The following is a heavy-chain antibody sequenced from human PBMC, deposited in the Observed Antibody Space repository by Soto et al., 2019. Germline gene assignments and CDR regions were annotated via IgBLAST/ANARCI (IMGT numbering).Heavy chain of an antibody. D-gene: IGHD6-19*01. Sequence: QVQLVQSGADVKKPGASVKVSCKASGYNFTSYGISWVRQAPGQGLEWMGWISPHNDRTKYARRFHYRVTMTTATPTWTVYMELGSPRSDDTAVYYCARDLYYSSGRYFDHDAFDIWGQGTVVTVSS. CDR2: ISPHNDRT. CDR3: ARDLYYSSGRYFDHDAFDI. V-gene: IGHV1-18*01. CDR1: GYNFTSYG. J-gene: IGHJ3*02.